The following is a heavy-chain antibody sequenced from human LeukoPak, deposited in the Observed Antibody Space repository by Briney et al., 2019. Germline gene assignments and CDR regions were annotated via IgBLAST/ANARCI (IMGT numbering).Heavy chain of an antibody. CDR2: IYYSGST. V-gene: IGHV4-39*07. J-gene: IGHJ4*02. Sequence: SETLSLTCTVSGGSISSSSYYWGWIRQPPGKGLEWIGSIYYSGSTFYNPSLKSRVTISVDTSKNQFSLKLSSVTAADTAVYYCARDAYCGGDCYPYYFDYWGQGTLVTVSS. D-gene: IGHD2-21*01. CDR1: GGSISSSSYY. CDR3: ARDAYCGGDCYPYYFDY.